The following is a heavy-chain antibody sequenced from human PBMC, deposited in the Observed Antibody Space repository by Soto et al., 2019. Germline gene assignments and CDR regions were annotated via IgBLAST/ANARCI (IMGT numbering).Heavy chain of an antibody. J-gene: IGHJ4*02. D-gene: IGHD6-19*01. V-gene: IGHV4-34*01. CDR1: SGSFSDYY. Sequence: SETLSLTCAFYSGSFSDYYWSWIRQPPGKGLEWIGEINHSGSTNYNPSLKSRVTISVDTSKNQFSLMLSSVTAADTAVYYCASSGYSSGWYMGWGQGTLVTVSS. CDR3: ASSGYSSGWYMG. CDR2: INHSGST.